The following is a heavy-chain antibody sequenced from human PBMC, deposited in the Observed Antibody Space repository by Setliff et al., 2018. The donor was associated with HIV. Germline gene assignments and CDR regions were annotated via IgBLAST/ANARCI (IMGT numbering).Heavy chain of an antibody. Sequence: PGGSLRLSCAASGFTVSERYMSWIRQAPGKGLEWISYISSSSSSYTNYADSVRGRFTISRDSAKNSLYLQMDSLRAEDTAVYYCARLGAVAVRSAFDYWGQGTLVNVSS. J-gene: IGHJ4*02. D-gene: IGHD6-19*01. CDR1: GFTVSERY. CDR3: ARLGAVAVRSAFDY. CDR2: ISSSSSSYT. V-gene: IGHV3-11*06.